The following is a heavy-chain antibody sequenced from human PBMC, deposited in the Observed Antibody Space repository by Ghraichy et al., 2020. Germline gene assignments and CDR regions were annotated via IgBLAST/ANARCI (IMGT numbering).Heavy chain of an antibody. J-gene: IGHJ4*02. CDR3: ARNLYSSGWTGGFDY. V-gene: IGHV3-66*01. D-gene: IGHD6-19*01. CDR2: IYSDGRT. Sequence: GGSLRLSCAASGFTVSSTYMTWVRQAPGKGLEWVSVIYSDGRTYYADSVKGRFTISRDNSKNTMYLQMNSLRGEDTAVYYCARNLYSSGWTGGFDYWGQGTLFTVSA. CDR1: GFTVSSTY.